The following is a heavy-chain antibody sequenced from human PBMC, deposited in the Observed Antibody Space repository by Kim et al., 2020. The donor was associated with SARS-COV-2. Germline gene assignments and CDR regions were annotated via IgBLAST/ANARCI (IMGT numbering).Heavy chain of an antibody. CDR1: GFTFSDSY. CDR2: FSSSGSTL. V-gene: IGHV3-11*01. J-gene: IGHJ4*02. CDR3: ARDKYLPAAGNDY. Sequence: GGSLRLSCAASGFTFSDSYMSGIRQAPGKGLEWVSYFSSSGSTLYHADSVKGRFTISRDNAKNSLYLQMNSLRAEETAEYYGARDKYLPAAGNDYWGQGT. D-gene: IGHD3-10*01.